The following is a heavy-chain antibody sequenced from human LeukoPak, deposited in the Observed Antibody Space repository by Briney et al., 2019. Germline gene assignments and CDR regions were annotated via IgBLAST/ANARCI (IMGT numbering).Heavy chain of an antibody. V-gene: IGHV1-69*05. J-gene: IGHJ4*02. CDR2: IIPIFGTA. CDR3: AGTYYYDSSVYPLDY. Sequence: SVKVSCKASGGTFSSYAISWVRQAPGQGLEWMGRIIPIFGTANYAQKFQGRVTITTDESTSTAYMELSSLRSEDTAVYYCAGTYYYDSSVYPLDYWGQGTLVTVSS. D-gene: IGHD3-22*01. CDR1: GGTFSSYA.